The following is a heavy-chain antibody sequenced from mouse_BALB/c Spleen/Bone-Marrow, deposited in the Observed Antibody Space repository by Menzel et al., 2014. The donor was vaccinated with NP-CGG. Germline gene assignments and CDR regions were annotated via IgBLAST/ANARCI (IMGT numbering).Heavy chain of an antibody. CDR3: ARPSLQFYAMDY. CDR1: GYAFTSYN. D-gene: IGHD6-5*01. Sequence: VQLQQSGPELVKPGASVKVSCKASGYAFTSYNMYWVKQSHGKSLEWIGYIDPYNGGTSYNQKFKGKATLTVDMSSNTTSMHLNSLTSEDSAVYYCARPSLQFYAMDYWGQGTSVTVSS. V-gene: IGHV1S135*01. J-gene: IGHJ4*01. CDR2: IDPYNGGT.